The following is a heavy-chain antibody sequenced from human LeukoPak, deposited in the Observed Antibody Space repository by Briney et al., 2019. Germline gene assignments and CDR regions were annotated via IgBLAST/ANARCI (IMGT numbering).Heavy chain of an antibody. D-gene: IGHD3-3*01. Sequence: SQTLSLTCTVSGGSISSGSYYWSWIRQPAGKGLEWIGRIYTSGGTNYNPSLKSRVTISVDTSKNQFSLKLSSVTAADTAVYYCARGRWSGYNNWFDPWGQGTLVPSPQ. CDR3: ARGRWSGYNNWFDP. J-gene: IGHJ5*02. CDR1: GGSISSGSYY. CDR2: IYTSGGT. V-gene: IGHV4-61*02.